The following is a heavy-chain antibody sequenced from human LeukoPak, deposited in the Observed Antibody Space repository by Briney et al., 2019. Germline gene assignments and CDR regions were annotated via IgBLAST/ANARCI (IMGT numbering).Heavy chain of an antibody. Sequence: GGSLRLSCAASGFTFSSYGMHWVRQAPGKGLEWVAVISYDGSNKYYADSVKGRFTISRDNSKNTLYLQMNSLRAEDTAVYSCARDYYTSNGLDVWGQGTTVTVSS. CDR1: GFTFSSYG. V-gene: IGHV3-30*03. CDR3: ARDYYTSNGLDV. CDR2: ISYDGSNK. J-gene: IGHJ6*02. D-gene: IGHD3-10*01.